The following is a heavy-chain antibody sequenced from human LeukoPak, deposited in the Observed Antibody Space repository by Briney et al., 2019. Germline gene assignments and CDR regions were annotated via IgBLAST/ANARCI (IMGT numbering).Heavy chain of an antibody. CDR1: GFTFSSYW. CDR2: IKQDGSEK. V-gene: IGHV3-7*01. Sequence: GGSLRLSCAASGFTFSSYWMSWVRQAPGKGLEWVANIKQDGSEKYYVDSVEGRLTISRDNAKNSLYLQMNSLRAEDTAVYYCASVKGYAFDIWGQGTMVIVSS. CDR3: ASVKGYAFDI. J-gene: IGHJ3*02. D-gene: IGHD1-1*01.